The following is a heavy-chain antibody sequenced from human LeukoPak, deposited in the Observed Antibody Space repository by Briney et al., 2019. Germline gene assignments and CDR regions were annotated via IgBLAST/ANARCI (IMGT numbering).Heavy chain of an antibody. Sequence: ASVKVSCKASGGTFSSYAISWVRQAPGQGLEWMGRIIPILGIANYAQKFQGRVTITADKSTSTAYMKLSSLRSEDTAVYYCARVLASGYDVGLIDYWGQGTLVTVSS. CDR1: GGTFSSYA. V-gene: IGHV1-69*04. CDR2: IIPILGIA. CDR3: ARVLASGYDVGLIDY. D-gene: IGHD3-22*01. J-gene: IGHJ4*02.